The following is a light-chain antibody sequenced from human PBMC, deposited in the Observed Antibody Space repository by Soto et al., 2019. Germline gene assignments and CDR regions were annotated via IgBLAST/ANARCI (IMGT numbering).Light chain of an antibody. CDR2: EVN. V-gene: IGLV2-23*02. CDR1: SSDVGSYNL. Sequence: QSVLTQPASVSGSPGQSITISCTGTSSDVGSYNLVSWYQQHPGKAPKLMIYEVNKRPSGVSNRFSGSKSGNTASLTISGLQAEDEADYYCCSYAGSSTYVVFGRGTKLTVL. CDR3: CSYAGSSTYVV. J-gene: IGLJ2*01.